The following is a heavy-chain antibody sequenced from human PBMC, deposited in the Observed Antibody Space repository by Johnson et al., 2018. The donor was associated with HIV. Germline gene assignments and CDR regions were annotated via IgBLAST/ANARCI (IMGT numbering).Heavy chain of an antibody. V-gene: IGHV3-30*19. Sequence: AAGGVTVSSNYMSWVRQAPGKGLEWVAVISYDGGNKYYADSVKGRFTISRDNSKNTLYLQMNSLRAEDTAVYYCARAVTPFGDWEAFDIWGQGTMVTVSS. J-gene: IGHJ3*02. CDR3: ARAVTPFGDWEAFDI. CDR1: GVTVSSNY. D-gene: IGHD3-10*01. CDR2: ISYDGGNK.